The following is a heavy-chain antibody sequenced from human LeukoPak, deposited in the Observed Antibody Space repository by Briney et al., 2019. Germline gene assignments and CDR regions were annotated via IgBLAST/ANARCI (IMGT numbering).Heavy chain of an antibody. CDR1: GFTFSSYA. D-gene: IGHD5-18*01. Sequence: GGSLRLYCAASGFTFSSYAMHWVRQAQGKGLEWVAVISYDGSNKYYSDSVKGRFTISRDNSKNTLYLQMNSLRAEDTAVYYCATGGGYSAWDYFDYWGQGTLVTVSS. J-gene: IGHJ4*02. CDR2: ISYDGSNK. V-gene: IGHV3-30*04. CDR3: ATGGGYSAWDYFDY.